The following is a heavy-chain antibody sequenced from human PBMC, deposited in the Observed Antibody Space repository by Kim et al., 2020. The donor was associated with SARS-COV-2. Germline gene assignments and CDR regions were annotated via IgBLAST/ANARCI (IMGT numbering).Heavy chain of an antibody. D-gene: IGHD2-15*01. J-gene: IGHJ4*02. Sequence: GGSLRLSCAASGFTFSSYGMHWVRQAPGKGLEWVAVISYDGSNKYYADSVKGRFTISRDNSKNTLYLQMNSLRAEDTAVYYCARDCSGGSCYPNFDYWGQGTLVTVSS. V-gene: IGHV3-33*05. CDR3: ARDCSGGSCYPNFDY. CDR2: ISYDGSNK. CDR1: GFTFSSYG.